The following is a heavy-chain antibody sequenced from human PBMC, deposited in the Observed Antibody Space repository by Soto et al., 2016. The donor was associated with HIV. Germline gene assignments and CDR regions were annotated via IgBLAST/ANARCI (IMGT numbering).Heavy chain of an antibody. CDR2: ISSSSSYT. Sequence: QVQLVESGGGLVKPGGSLRLSCAASGFTFSDYYMSWIRQAPGKGLEWVSYISSSSSYTNYADSVKGRFTISRDNAKNSLYLQMNSLRAEDTAVYYCARPDYYGSGSYPPAYWGQGTLVTVSS. D-gene: IGHD3-10*01. CDR1: GFTFSDYY. J-gene: IGHJ4*02. V-gene: IGHV3-11*05. CDR3: ARPDYYGSGSYPPAY.